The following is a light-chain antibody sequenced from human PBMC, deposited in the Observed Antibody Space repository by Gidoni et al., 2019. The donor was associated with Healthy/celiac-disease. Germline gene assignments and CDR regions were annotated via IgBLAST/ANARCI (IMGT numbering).Light chain of an antibody. V-gene: IGKV4-1*01. Sequence: DIVMTQSPDSLAVSLGERATINCKSSQSVLYSSNNKNYLAWYQQKPGQPPKLLIYWASTRESGVPDRFRGRGSGTDFTLTLSRLQAGDVAVYYCQQYYSTRTFGQGTKVEIK. CDR1: QSVLYSSNNKNY. CDR2: WAS. J-gene: IGKJ1*01. CDR3: QQYYSTRT.